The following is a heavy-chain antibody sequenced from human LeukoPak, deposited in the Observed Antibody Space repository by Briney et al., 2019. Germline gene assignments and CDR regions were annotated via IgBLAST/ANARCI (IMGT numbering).Heavy chain of an antibody. CDR2: ISVRGDGT. D-gene: IGHD2-21*02. CDR1: GFTFSTYA. Sequence: GGSLRLSCAASGFTFSTYAMNWVRQAPGKGVEWVSVISVRGDGTFYADSVKGRFSISRDTSKSTLSLQMNSLRAEDTAVYYCAKARGFAVVTAIDSWGQGTLVTVSS. CDR3: AKARGFAVVTAIDS. V-gene: IGHV3-23*01. J-gene: IGHJ4*02.